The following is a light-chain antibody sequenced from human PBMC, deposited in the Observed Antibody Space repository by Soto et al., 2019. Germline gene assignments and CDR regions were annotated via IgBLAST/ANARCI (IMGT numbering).Light chain of an antibody. J-gene: IGKJ1*01. CDR1: QSVSSSY. V-gene: IGKV3-20*01. Sequence: EIVLTQSPGTLSLSPGERATLSCRASQSVSSSYLAWYQQKPGQAPRLLIYAISSRVTGIPDRFSGSGSGTDFTLAISSMEHKDFVVYYCTQCGSSPSVGLGTKVELK. CDR2: AIS. CDR3: TQCGSSPS.